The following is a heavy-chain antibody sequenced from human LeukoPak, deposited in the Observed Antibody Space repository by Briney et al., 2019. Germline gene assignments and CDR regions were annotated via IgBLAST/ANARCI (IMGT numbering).Heavy chain of an antibody. D-gene: IGHD1-26*01. J-gene: IGHJ3*02. CDR2: IDANAKTT. V-gene: IGHV3-74*01. Sequence: PGGSLRLSCAASGLTLSNYWLHWVRQAPGKGLVWVSRIDANAKTTSYADSVKGRFTISTDNAKKTLYLQMNSLRVEDTAVYYCLTVVETTIAAFDIWGQGTMVTVSS. CDR1: GLTLSNYW. CDR3: LTVVETTIAAFDI.